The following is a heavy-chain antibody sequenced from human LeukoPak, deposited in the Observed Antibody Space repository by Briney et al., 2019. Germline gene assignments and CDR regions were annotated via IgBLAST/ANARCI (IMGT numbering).Heavy chain of an antibody. CDR3: ARNYDSSGYPTFAY. V-gene: IGHV4-59*01. J-gene: IGHJ4*02. CDR2: IYSSEST. Sequence: SETLSLTCTVSGGSISSYYWSWIRQPPGKGLEWIGYIYSSESTNYNPSLKSRVTISVDTPKNQFSLEVSSVTAADTAVYYCARNYDSSGYPTFAYWGQGTLVTVSS. CDR1: GGSISSYY. D-gene: IGHD3-22*01.